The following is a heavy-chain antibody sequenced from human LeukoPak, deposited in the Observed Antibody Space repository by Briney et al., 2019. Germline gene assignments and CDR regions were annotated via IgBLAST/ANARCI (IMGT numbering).Heavy chain of an antibody. D-gene: IGHD2-2*01. Sequence: SVKVSCKASGGTFSSYAISWVRQAPGQGLEWMGGIIPIFGTANYAQKFQGRVTITADKSTSTAYMKLSSLRSEDTAVYYCARGNCSSTSCYRSPFDYWGQGTLVTVSS. CDR3: ARGNCSSTSCYRSPFDY. CDR1: GGTFSSYA. CDR2: IIPIFGTA. V-gene: IGHV1-69*06. J-gene: IGHJ4*02.